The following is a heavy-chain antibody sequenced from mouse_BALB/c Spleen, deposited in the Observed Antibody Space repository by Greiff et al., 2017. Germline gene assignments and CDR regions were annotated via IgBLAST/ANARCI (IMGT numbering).Heavy chain of an antibody. V-gene: IGHV1-14*01. CDR2: INPYNDGT. J-gene: IGHJ4*01. Sequence: LVESGPELVKPGASVKMSCKASGYTFTSYVMHWVKQKPGQGLEWIGYINPYNDGTKYNEKFKGKATLTSDKSSSTAYMELSSLTSEDSAVYYCARGGSSPHYYAMDYWGQGTSVTVSS. CDR1: GYTFTSYV. D-gene: IGHD1-1*01. CDR3: ARGGSSPHYYAMDY.